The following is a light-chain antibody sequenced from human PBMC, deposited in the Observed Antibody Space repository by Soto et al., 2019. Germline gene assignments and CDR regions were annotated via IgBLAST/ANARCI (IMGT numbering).Light chain of an antibody. Sequence: QSALTQPASVSGSPGQSITISCSGTSSDVGGYKYVSWYQQRPGKAPKVLIYEVSDRPSGVSNRFSGSKSGNTASLTISGLQAEDESDYYCSSFTSSGTYVFGTGTKVTVL. CDR2: EVS. CDR1: SSDVGGYKY. J-gene: IGLJ1*01. V-gene: IGLV2-14*01. CDR3: SSFTSSGTYV.